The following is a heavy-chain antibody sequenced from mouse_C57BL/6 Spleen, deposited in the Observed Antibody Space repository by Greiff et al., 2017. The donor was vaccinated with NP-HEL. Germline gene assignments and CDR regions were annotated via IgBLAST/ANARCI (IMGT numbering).Heavy chain of an antibody. CDR1: GFTFSDYG. CDR3: ARHYAMDY. CDR2: ISSGSSTI. J-gene: IGHJ4*01. V-gene: IGHV5-17*01. Sequence: EVKLVESGGGLVKPGGSLKFSCAASGFTFSDYGMHWVRQAPEEGLEWVAYISSGSSTINYADTVKGRFTISRDNAKNTRFLQMTSLRSEDTAMYYCARHYAMDYWGQGTSVTVSS.